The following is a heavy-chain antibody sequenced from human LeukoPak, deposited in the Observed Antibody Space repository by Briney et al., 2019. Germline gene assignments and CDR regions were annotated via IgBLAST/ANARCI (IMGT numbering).Heavy chain of an antibody. Sequence: GSLRLSCAASGFTFSTFAMIWVRQPPGKALEWIGNIFYSGSTYYSPSLKSRVTISLDTSRNQFSLKLNSVTAADTAVYYCAKSNGYGLIDIWGQGTMVTVSS. D-gene: IGHD3-10*01. V-gene: IGHV4-59*12. CDR3: AKSNGYGLIDI. CDR2: IFYSGST. J-gene: IGHJ3*02. CDR1: GFTFSTFAM.